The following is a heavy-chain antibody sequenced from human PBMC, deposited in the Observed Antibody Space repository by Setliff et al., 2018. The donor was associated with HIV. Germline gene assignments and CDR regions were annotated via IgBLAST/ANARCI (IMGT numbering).Heavy chain of an antibody. CDR3: ARDRSSGWSFYYGMDV. CDR2: INLSSGAT. D-gene: IGHD6-19*01. Sequence: ASVKVSCKAPGDTFTTYFMHWVRQAPGQGLEWMGIINLSSGATTYAQRFQGRVTMTSDTSTSTVYMELSSLTSEDTAVYYCARDRSSGWSFYYGMDVWGQGTMVTVSS. V-gene: IGHV1-46*01. CDR1: GDTFTTYF. J-gene: IGHJ6*02.